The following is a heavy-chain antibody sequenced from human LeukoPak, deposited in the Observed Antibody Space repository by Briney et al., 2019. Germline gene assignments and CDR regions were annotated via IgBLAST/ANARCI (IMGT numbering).Heavy chain of an antibody. J-gene: IGHJ4*02. CDR3: AGGVGWLAEN. V-gene: IGHV3-7*04. CDR1: GFTFSRNW. CDR2: IKQHGSEK. Sequence: PGGSLRLSCAGSGFTFSRNWMNGVRQAPGGGGEDVANIKQHGSEKYYVASVKGRFTISRDDAKNSLHLQMNSLRVEDTAVYCCAGGVGWLAENWGQGTLVTVSS. D-gene: IGHD6-19*01.